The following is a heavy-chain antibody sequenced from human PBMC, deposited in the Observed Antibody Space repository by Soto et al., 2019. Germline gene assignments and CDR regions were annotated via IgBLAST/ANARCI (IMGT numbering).Heavy chain of an antibody. J-gene: IGHJ4*02. Sequence: GGSLRLSCAASGFTFSAYNIYWVRQAPGKDLEWVSFISSTGTYLNYAASLKGRFTISRDNANSSVFLQMDNLSAEDTAVYYCARQLHFGELSLGFWGQGTLVTVSS. CDR3: ARQLHFGELSLGF. CDR2: ISSTGTYL. V-gene: IGHV3-21*01. CDR1: GFTFSAYN. D-gene: IGHD3-10*01.